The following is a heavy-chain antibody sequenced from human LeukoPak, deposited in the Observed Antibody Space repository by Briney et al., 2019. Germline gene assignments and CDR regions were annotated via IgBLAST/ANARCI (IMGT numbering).Heavy chain of an antibody. V-gene: IGHV3-33*01. Sequence: GGSLRLSCEASGFTFSIQCMHWVRQAPGKGLEWVALIWYDGSNKYYADSVKGRSTISRDNSKNTLYLQMNSLRVEDTAVYYCARDLRKGSYFDCWGQGTLVTVSS. CDR3: ARDLRKGSYFDC. J-gene: IGHJ4*02. CDR2: IWYDGSNK. CDR1: GFTFSIQC. D-gene: IGHD3-10*01.